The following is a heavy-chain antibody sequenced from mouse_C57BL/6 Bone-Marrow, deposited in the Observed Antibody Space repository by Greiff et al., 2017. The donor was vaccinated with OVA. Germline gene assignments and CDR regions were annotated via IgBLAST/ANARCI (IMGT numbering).Heavy chain of an antibody. J-gene: IGHJ2*01. CDR2: IDPENGDT. CDR3: TIFYPYGYDGDDY. D-gene: IGHD2-2*01. Sequence: EVQLQQSGAELVRPGASVKLSCTASGFNIKDDYMHWVKQRPEQGLEWIGWIDPENGDTEYASKFQGKATITADTSSNTAYLQPSSLTSEDTAVYYCTIFYPYGYDGDDYWGQGTTLTVSS. CDR1: GFNIKDDY. V-gene: IGHV14-4*01.